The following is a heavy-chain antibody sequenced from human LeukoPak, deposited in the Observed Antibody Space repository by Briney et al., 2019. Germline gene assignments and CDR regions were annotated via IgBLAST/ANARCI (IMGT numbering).Heavy chain of an antibody. Sequence: GGSLRLSCAASGFMFSSYGMHWVRQAPGKGLEWVSSISSAGSYIFYADSLKGRFAISRDNAKNSLYLQMNSLRAEDTAVYYCARPSGDYSPSYFYYGMDVWGQGTTVTVSS. J-gene: IGHJ6*02. CDR1: GFMFSSYG. CDR2: ISSAGSYI. CDR3: ARPSGDYSPSYFYYGMDV. D-gene: IGHD4-17*01. V-gene: IGHV3-21*06.